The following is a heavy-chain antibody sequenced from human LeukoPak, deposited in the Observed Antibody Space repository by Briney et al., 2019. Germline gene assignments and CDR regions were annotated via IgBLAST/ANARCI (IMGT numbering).Heavy chain of an antibody. CDR3: AKEHFITMVRGGTDV. J-gene: IGHJ6*02. CDR2: ISYDGSNK. D-gene: IGHD3-10*01. Sequence: PGGSLRLSCAASGFTFSSYGMHWVRQAPGKGLEWVAVISYDGSNKYYADSVKGRFTISRDNSKNTLYLQMNSLRAEDTAVYYCAKEHFITMVRGGTDVWGQGTTVTVSS. V-gene: IGHV3-30*18. CDR1: GFTFSSYG.